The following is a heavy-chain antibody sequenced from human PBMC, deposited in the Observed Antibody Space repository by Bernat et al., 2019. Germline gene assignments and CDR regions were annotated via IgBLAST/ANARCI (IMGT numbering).Heavy chain of an antibody. V-gene: IGHV3-9*01. CDR1: GFTFDDYA. D-gene: IGHD6-19*01. CDR3: AKDMSRCAVAMNFVAFDI. CDR2: ISWNSGSI. J-gene: IGHJ3*02. Sequence: EVQLVESGGGLVQPGRSLRLSCAASGFTFDDYAMHWVRQAPGKGLEWVSGISWNSGSIDYADSVKGRFTISRDNAKNSLYLQMNSLRAEDTALYYCAKDMSRCAVAMNFVAFDIWGQGTMVTVSS.